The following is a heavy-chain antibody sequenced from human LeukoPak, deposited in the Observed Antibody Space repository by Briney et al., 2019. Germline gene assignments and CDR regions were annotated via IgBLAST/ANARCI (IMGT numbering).Heavy chain of an antibody. D-gene: IGHD4-11*01. CDR1: GYTFTSYG. CDR2: ISGYNGYT. J-gene: IGHJ1*01. Sequence: EASVKVSCKASGYTFTSYGISWVRQAPGQGLEWMGWISGYNGYTNYAQKFQFGVTMTTDTSTSTAYMELRSLTSDDTAVYYCARDKAVTTELTQYFHHWGQGTLVTVSS. CDR3: ARDKAVTTELTQYFHH. V-gene: IGHV1-18*01.